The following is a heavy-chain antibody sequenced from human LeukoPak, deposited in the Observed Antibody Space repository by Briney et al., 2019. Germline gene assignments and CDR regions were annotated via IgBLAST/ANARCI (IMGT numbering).Heavy chain of an antibody. V-gene: IGHV3-23*01. D-gene: IGHD3-10*01. J-gene: IGHJ4*02. CDR1: GFTFSSYA. Sequence: GGSLRLSCAASGFTFSSYAMSWVRQAPGKGLEWVSAISGSGGSTYYADSVKGRFTISRDNSKNTLYLQMNSLRAEDTAVYYCAKDDLTYYYGSGSQKFDYWGQGTLVTVSS. CDR2: ISGSGGST. CDR3: AKDDLTYYYGSGSQKFDY.